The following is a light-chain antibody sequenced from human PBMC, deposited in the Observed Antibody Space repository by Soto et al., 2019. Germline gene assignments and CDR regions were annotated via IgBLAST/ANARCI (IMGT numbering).Light chain of an antibody. Sequence: DIQMTQSPYSLSASIGDRVTITCRASQTISSYLNWYQQKPGKAPKLLIYAASSLQSGVPSRFSGSGSGTDFTLTISSLRPEDFATYYCQQSYSTPLTFGGGTKVEIK. CDR2: AAS. CDR3: QQSYSTPLT. V-gene: IGKV1-39*01. J-gene: IGKJ4*01. CDR1: QTISSY.